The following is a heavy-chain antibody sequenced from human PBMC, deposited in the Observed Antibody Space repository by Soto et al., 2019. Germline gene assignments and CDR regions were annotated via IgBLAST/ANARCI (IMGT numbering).Heavy chain of an antibody. V-gene: IGHV3-30-3*01. D-gene: IGHD3-22*01. CDR2: ISFDGSKK. J-gene: IGHJ4*02. Sequence: SCEGSGFTSSSYVMHWVRQAPGKGLEWVALISFDGSKKNYADSVKGRFTISRDNSKNMVYLQMNSLRPEDTAVYYCARGVFYYYASSGYSPDYWGQGTLVTVSS. CDR1: GFTSSSYV. CDR3: ARGVFYYYASSGYSPDY.